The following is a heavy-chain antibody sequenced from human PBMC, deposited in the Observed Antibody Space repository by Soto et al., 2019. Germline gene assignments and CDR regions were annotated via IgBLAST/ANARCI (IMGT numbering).Heavy chain of an antibody. CDR3: ARGRLGGPFAY. CDR1: GGSLSKGDYL. CDR2: IYYSGST. Sequence: SEDLCLPWTVSGGSLSKGDYLWCRLRQPPGKCLEWIGYIYYSGSTYYNPSLKSRVTISVDTSKNQFSLKLSSVTAADTAVYYCARGRLGGPFAYWGQGTLVTVSS. J-gene: IGHJ4*02. V-gene: IGHV4-30-4*01. D-gene: IGHD3-16*01.